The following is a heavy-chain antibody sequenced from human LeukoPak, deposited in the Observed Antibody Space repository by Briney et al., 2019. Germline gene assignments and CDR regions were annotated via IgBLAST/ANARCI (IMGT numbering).Heavy chain of an antibody. Sequence: PSETLSLTCTVSAGSISSYYWGWIRQPPGKGREWIGYIHYSGTTNYNPSLKGRVTILVDTSKNQCSLKLNFVTAAETAVYYCARGFSGWILYDYWGQGTLVTVSS. J-gene: IGHJ4*02. CDR1: AGSISSYY. D-gene: IGHD6-19*01. CDR3: ARGFSGWILYDY. V-gene: IGHV4-59*01. CDR2: IHYSGTT.